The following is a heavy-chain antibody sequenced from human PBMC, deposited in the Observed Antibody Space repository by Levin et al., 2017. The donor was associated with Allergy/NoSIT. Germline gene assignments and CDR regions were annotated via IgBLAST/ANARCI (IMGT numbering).Heavy chain of an antibody. CDR2: IYYSGST. J-gene: IGHJ6*02. Sequence: SETLSLTCTVSGDSISGYYWSWIRQPPGKGLEWIAHIYYSGSTNYNPSLKSRTTLSVDMSRNQFSLKLSSVTAGDTAVYYCARDKIIMLRGDTYYYGMDVWGQGTTVTVSS. D-gene: IGHD3-10*01. CDR3: ARDKIIMLRGDTYYYGMDV. CDR1: GDSISGYY. V-gene: IGHV4-59*01.